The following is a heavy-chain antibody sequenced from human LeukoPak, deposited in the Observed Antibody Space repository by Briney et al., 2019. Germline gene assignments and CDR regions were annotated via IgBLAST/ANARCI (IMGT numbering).Heavy chain of an antibody. V-gene: IGHV1-3*01. J-gene: IGHJ4*02. D-gene: IGHD3-22*01. CDR3: ARVDDSSGYYDEVFDY. CDR2: INAGNGNT. Sequence: GASVKVSCKASGYTFTSYAMHWVRQAPGQRLEWMGWINAGNGNTKYSQKFQGRVTITRDTSASTAYMELSSLRSEDTAVYYCARVDDSSGYYDEVFDYWGQGTLVAVSS. CDR1: GYTFTSYA.